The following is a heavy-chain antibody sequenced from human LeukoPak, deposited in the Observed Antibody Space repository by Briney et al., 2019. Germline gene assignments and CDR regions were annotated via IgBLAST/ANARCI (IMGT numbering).Heavy chain of an antibody. V-gene: IGHV4-59*12. J-gene: IGHJ4*02. CDR3: ARESGPLDGDVDY. CDR2: IYYSGST. CDR1: GGSISSYY. D-gene: IGHD4-17*01. Sequence: SETLSLTCTVSGGSISSYYWSWIRQPPGKGLEWIGYIYYSGSTYYNPSLESRVTISVDTSKNQFSLKLSSVTAADTAVYYCARESGPLDGDVDYWGQGTLVTVSS.